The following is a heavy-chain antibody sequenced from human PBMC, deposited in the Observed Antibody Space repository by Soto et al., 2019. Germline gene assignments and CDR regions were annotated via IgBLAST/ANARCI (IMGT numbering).Heavy chain of an antibody. Sequence: PSETLSLTCTVSGGSISSYYGSGIRQPPGKGLEWIGYIYYSGSTNYNPSLKSRVTISVDTSKNQFSLKLSSVTAADTAVYYCARDDSSGYDYWGQGTLVTVSS. CDR3: ARDDSSGYDY. CDR2: IYYSGST. CDR1: GGSISSYY. V-gene: IGHV4-59*01. J-gene: IGHJ4*02. D-gene: IGHD3-22*01.